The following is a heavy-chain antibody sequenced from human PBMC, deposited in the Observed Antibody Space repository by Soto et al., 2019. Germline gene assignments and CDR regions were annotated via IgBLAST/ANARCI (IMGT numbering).Heavy chain of an antibody. D-gene: IGHD3-10*01. V-gene: IGHV3-23*01. CDR1: GFTFSSYG. CDR3: AKGSGSGPWYYVDV. J-gene: IGHJ6*03. CDR2: ISGSGYNT. Sequence: QLLESGGGLVQPGGSLRLSCTASGFTFSSYGMSWVRQAPGKGLKWLSAISGSGYNTYYADSVKGRFTISRDNSQNTVNLQMNSLRAEDSAVYYCAKGSGSGPWYYVDVWAKGTTVTVSS.